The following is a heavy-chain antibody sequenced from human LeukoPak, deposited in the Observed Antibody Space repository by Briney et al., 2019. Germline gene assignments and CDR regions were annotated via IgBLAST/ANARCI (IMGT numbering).Heavy chain of an antibody. D-gene: IGHD6-6*01. CDR1: GDSISSNYY. Sequence: KASETLSLTCTVSGDSISSNYYWCCSLQPPGKRLEWLGSIYETARSYSKPSLKSPVTISVDTSKNRFSLNLNSVTAADTAVYYCAREYSSSLYSWGKGTLVTVSS. CDR3: AREYSSSLYS. J-gene: IGHJ4*02. V-gene: IGHV4-38-2*02. CDR2: IYETARS.